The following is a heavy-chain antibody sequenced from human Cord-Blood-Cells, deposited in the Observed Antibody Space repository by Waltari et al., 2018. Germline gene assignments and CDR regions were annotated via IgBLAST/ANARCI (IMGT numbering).Heavy chain of an antibody. Sequence: EVQLLESGGGLVQPGGSLRLSCAASGFTFSSYAMSWVRQAPGKGLEWVSAISGSGGSTYYADAVKGRLTISRDNAKNTLYLQMNSLRAEDTAVYYCAKEFPLWFGECSFDYWGQGTLVTVSS. CDR3: AKEFPLWFGECSFDY. V-gene: IGHV3-23*01. D-gene: IGHD3-10*01. CDR2: ISGSGGST. CDR1: GFTFSSYA. J-gene: IGHJ4*02.